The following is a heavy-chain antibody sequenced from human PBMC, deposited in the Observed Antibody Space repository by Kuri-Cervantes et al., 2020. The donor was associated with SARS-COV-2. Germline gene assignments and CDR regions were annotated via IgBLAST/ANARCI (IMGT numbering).Heavy chain of an antibody. CDR1: GFTFSSYA. CDR2: ISYDGSNK. CDR3: ARDGVGGYCSGGSCYEDDAFDI. D-gene: IGHD2-15*01. Sequence: GGSLRLSCAASGFTFSSYAMHWVRQAPGKGLEWVAVISYDGSNKYYTDSVKGRFTISRDNSKNSLYLQMNSLRAEGTAVYYCARDGVGGYCSGGSCYEDDAFDIWGQGTMVTVSS. J-gene: IGHJ3*02. V-gene: IGHV3-30-3*01.